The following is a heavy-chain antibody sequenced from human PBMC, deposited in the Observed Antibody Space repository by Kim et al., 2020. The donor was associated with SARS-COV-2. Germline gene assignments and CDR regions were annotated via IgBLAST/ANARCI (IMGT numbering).Heavy chain of an antibody. CDR2: INPSGGSQ. CDR1: GYTFTNYY. D-gene: IGHD3-10*01. Sequence: ASVKVSCKAFGYTFTNYYIHWVRQAPGQGLEWMGMINPSGGSQSYAQRLQGRVTMTRDTSTSTVYMEVSSLRSEDTGVYYCARNADSGFDYWGQGTLVTVSS. CDR3: ARNADSGFDY. J-gene: IGHJ4*02. V-gene: IGHV1-46*01.